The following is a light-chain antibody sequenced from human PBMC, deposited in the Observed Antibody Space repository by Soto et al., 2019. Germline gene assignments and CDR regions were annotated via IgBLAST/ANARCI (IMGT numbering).Light chain of an antibody. CDR2: DAS. J-gene: IGKJ2*01. Sequence: DIQMTQSPSTLSASVGDRVTITCRASQTINRWMAWYQQKPGKAPKVLIYDASSMESGVPSRFSGSGSGTEFTLTISSLQPDDLATYHCQQYNSYPYTFGHGTKLEIK. V-gene: IGKV1-5*01. CDR3: QQYNSYPYT. CDR1: QTINRW.